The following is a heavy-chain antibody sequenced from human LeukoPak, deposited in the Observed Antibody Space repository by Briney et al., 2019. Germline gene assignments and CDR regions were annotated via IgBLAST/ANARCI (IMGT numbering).Heavy chain of an antibody. V-gene: IGHV3-7*01. CDR3: ARARSSTSCYFDY. Sequence: GGSPRLSCAASGFTFSSYWVSWVRQAPGKGLEWVANIKQDGSEKYYVDSVKGRFTISRDNAKNSLYLQMNSLRAEDTAVYYCARARSSTSCYFDYWGQGTLVTVSS. D-gene: IGHD2-2*01. CDR2: IKQDGSEK. J-gene: IGHJ4*02. CDR1: GFTFSSYW.